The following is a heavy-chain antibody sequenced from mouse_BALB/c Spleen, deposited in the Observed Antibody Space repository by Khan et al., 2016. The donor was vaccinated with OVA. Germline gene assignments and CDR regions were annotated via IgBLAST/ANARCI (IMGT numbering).Heavy chain of an antibody. V-gene: IGHV2-6-4*01. CDR3: ARAYYCYDGYYAMGY. J-gene: IGHJ4*01. CDR2: IWGGGGT. D-gene: IGHD2-9*01. Sequence: VQLQESGPGLVAPSQSLSITCTVSGFSLSRYNIHWVRQPPGKGLEWLGMIWGGGGTDYNSTIKSSMSISKENSKSQVFLKMNSLQTDYTTKYYCARAYYCYDGYYAMGYWGQGTSVTVSS. CDR1: GFSLSRYN.